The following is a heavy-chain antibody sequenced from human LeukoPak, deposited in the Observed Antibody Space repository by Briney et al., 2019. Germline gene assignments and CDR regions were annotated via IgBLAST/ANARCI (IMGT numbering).Heavy chain of an antibody. CDR1: GYSISSGYD. J-gene: IGHJ4*02. CDR3: ARGPDGYNSQY. D-gene: IGHD5-24*01. Sequence: PSETLSLTCAVSGYSISSGYDWGWIRQPPGKGLEWIGSISHSGSTHYNPSLESRVTISVDTSKNQFSLKLNSVTAADTAVYYCARGPDGYNSQYWSQGTLVTVSS. CDR2: ISHSGST. V-gene: IGHV4-38-2*01.